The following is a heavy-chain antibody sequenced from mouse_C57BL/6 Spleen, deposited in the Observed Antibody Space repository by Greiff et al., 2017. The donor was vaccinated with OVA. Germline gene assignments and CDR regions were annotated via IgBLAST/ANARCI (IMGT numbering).Heavy chain of an antibody. CDR3: ARGGWLLEGDFDY. J-gene: IGHJ2*01. CDR1: GYAFTNYL. CDR2: INPGSGGT. D-gene: IGHD2-3*01. Sequence: QVQLKESGAELVRPGTSVKVSCKASGYAFTNYLIEWVKQRPGQGLEWIGVINPGSGGTNYNEKFKGKATLTADKSSSTAYMQLSSLTSEDSAVYFCARGGWLLEGDFDYWGQGTTLTVSS. V-gene: IGHV1-54*01.